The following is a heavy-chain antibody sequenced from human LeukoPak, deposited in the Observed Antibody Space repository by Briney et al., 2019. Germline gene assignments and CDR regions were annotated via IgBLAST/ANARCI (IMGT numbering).Heavy chain of an antibody. J-gene: IGHJ4*02. CDR1: GFSFSTYA. D-gene: IGHD2-15*01. V-gene: IGHV3-23*01. Sequence: GGSLRLSCAASGFSFSTYAMGWFRQAPGKGLEWVSSISGTGDSTYYADAVKGRFTISRDNSKNTLYLQMNSLRAEGTAVYYCVEDVVVIVAAKPGIWGQGTLVTVSS. CDR3: VEDVVVIVAAKPGI. CDR2: ISGTGDST.